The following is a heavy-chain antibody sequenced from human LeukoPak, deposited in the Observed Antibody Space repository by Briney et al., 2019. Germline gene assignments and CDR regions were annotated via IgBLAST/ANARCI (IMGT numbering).Heavy chain of an antibody. D-gene: IGHD2-15*01. J-gene: IGHJ3*02. CDR2: IYSGGST. Sequence: AGSLRLSCSASGFTVSSNFMSWVRQAPAKGLEWVSLIYSGGSTYYADSVKGRFTISRDISKNTLFLQLNSLRAEDTAVYYCARGGVVVAAIDAFDIWGEETLVTVSS. CDR3: ARGGVVVAAIDAFDI. CDR1: GFTVSSNF. V-gene: IGHV3-66*01.